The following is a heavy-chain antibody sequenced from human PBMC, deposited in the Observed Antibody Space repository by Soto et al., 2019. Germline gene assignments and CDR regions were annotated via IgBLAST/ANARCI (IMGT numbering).Heavy chain of an antibody. CDR1: GGTFSSYT. V-gene: IGHV1-69*02. CDR3: ATLWFGEGGGMDV. J-gene: IGHJ6*02. D-gene: IGHD3-10*01. Sequence: QVQLVQSGAEVKKPGSSVKVSCKASGGTFSSYTISWVRQAPGQGLEWMGRIIPILGIANYAQKFQGRVTITADKPTSTAYMELSSLRSEDTAVYYCATLWFGEGGGMDVWGQGTTVTVSS. CDR2: IIPILGIA.